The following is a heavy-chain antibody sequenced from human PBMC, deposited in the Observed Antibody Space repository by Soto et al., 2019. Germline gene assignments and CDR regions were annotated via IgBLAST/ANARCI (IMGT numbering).Heavy chain of an antibody. CDR2: INHSGST. CDR1: GGSFSGYY. CDR3: ARARAKQQRRGNWFDP. Sequence: SETLSLTCAVYGGSFSGYYWSWIRQPPGKGLEWIGEINHSGSTNYNPSLKSRVTISVDTSKNQFSLKLSSVTAADTAVYYCARARAKQQRRGNWFDPWGQGTLVTVSS. D-gene: IGHD6-13*01. V-gene: IGHV4-34*01. J-gene: IGHJ5*02.